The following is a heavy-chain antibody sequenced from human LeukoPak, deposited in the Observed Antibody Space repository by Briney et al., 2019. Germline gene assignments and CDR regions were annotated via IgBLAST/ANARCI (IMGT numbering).Heavy chain of an antibody. Sequence: GGSLRLSCAASGFTFDDYGMNWVRQAPGKGLEWVSGISGSGDTTYCADSVKGRFTISRDNSKNTLYLQMNSLTAEDTAIYYCAKATGTLGNWGQGTLVTVSS. V-gene: IGHV3-23*01. J-gene: IGHJ4*02. CDR3: AKATGTLGN. D-gene: IGHD1-1*01. CDR2: ISGSGDTT. CDR1: GFTFDDYG.